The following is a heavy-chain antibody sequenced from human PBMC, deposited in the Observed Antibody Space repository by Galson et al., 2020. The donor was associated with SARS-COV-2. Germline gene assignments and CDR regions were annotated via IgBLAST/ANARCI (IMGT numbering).Heavy chain of an antibody. CDR1: GFSLSTSGMC. J-gene: IGHJ6*02. V-gene: IGHV2-70*01. CDR2: IDWDDDK. Sequence: SGPTLVKPTQTLTLTCTFSGFSLSTSGMCVSWIRQPPGKALEWLALIDWDDDKYYSTSLKTRLTISKDTSKNQVVLTMTNMDPVDTATYYCALIYYDILAGYYYGMDVWGQGTTVTVSS. D-gene: IGHD3-9*01. CDR3: ALIYYDILAGYYYGMDV.